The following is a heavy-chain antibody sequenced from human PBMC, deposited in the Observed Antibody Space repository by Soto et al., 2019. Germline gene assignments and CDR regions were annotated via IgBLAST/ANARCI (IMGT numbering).Heavy chain of an antibody. CDR3: AREHIVVVPAALGNDAFDI. J-gene: IGHJ3*02. CDR2: INACDGNT. V-gene: IGHV1-3*01. D-gene: IGHD2-2*01. CDR1: GYTFSSYA. Sequence: ASVKVSCKASGYTFSSYAMHWVRQAPGQRLEWMGWINACDGNTNYSQKLQGRVTITTDTSTSTAYMELRSLRSDDTAVYYCAREHIVVVPAALGNDAFDIWGQGTMVTVSS.